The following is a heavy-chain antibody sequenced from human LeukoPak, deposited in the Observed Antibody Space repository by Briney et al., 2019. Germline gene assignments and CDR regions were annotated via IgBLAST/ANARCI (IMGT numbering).Heavy chain of an antibody. CDR3: ARESYDSGSYYNNWFDP. Sequence: PGGSPRLSCAASGFTFSSYSMNWVRQAPGKGLDWVSSISSSSSYIYYADSVKGRFTISRDNAKNSLYLQMNSLRAEDTAVYYCARESYDSGSYYNNWFDPWGQGTPVTVSS. CDR2: ISSSSSYI. D-gene: IGHD3-10*01. J-gene: IGHJ5*02. V-gene: IGHV3-21*01. CDR1: GFTFSSYS.